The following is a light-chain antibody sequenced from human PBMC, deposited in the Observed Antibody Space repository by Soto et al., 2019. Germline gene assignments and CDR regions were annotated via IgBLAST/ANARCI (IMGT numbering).Light chain of an antibody. J-gene: IGKJ1*01. CDR1: QSVLFASNNKNF. CDR2: WAS. V-gene: IGKV4-1*01. Sequence: VLTQSPDTLAVSLGGRATIHCRSNQSVLFASNNKNFLAWYQQKPGQPPKLFLNWASTRESGVPDRFIGGGSGTEFTLTISSLHAEDVAVYYCQQFFHAPTFGQGTKVDIK. CDR3: QQFFHAPT.